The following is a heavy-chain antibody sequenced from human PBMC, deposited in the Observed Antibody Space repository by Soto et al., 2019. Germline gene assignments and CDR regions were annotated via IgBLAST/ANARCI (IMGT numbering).Heavy chain of an antibody. CDR2: ISGSGGST. D-gene: IGHD1-1*01. V-gene: IGHV3-23*01. CDR3: ARDGAEMMGTNYYYYYGMDV. CDR1: GFTFSSYA. J-gene: IGHJ6*02. Sequence: GGSLRLSCAASGFTFSSYAMSWVRQAPGKGLEWVSAISGSGGSTYYADSVKGRFTISRDNSKNTFFLKMNSLRAEDTVVYYFARDGAEMMGTNYYYYYGMDVWGQGTTVTVSS.